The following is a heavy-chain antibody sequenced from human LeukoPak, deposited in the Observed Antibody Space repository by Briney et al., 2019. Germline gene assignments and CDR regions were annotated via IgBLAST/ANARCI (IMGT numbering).Heavy chain of an antibody. D-gene: IGHD6-19*01. J-gene: IGHJ5*02. CDR1: GYTFTSYV. V-gene: IGHV1-8*01. Sequence: ASVKVSCKASGYTFTSYVINWVRQATGQGLEWMGWMNPNSGNTGYAQKFQGRVTMTRNTSISTAYMELSSLRSEDTAVYYCARGAGAGTGNWFDPWGQGTLVTVPS. CDR3: ARGAGAGTGNWFDP. CDR2: MNPNSGNT.